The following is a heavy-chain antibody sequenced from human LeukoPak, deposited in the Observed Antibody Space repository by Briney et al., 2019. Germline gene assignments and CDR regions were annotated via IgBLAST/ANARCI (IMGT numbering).Heavy chain of an antibody. D-gene: IGHD3-16*01. CDR1: GFTFSSYS. V-gene: IGHV3-21*01. CDR3: AKDLGVEYYFDY. J-gene: IGHJ4*02. Sequence: PGGSLRLSCAASGFTFSSYSMNWVRQAPGKGLEWVSSISSSSSYIYYADSVKGRFTISRDNSKNTLYLQMNSLRAEDTAVYYCAKDLGVEYYFDYWGQGTLVTVSS. CDR2: ISSSSSYI.